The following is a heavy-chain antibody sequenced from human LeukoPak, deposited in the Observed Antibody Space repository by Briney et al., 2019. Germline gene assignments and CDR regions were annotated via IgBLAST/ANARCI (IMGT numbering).Heavy chain of an antibody. CDR3: AKDGHDYVWGSYRYTF. V-gene: IGHV3-23*01. CDR1: GFTFSSYG. CDR2: ISGSGGST. Sequence: GGSLRLSCAASGFTFSSYGMSWVRQAPGKGLEWVSAISGSGGSTYYADSVKGRFTISRDNSKNTLYLQMNSLRAEDTAVYYCAKDGHDYVWGSYRYTFWGQGTLVTVSS. D-gene: IGHD3-16*02. J-gene: IGHJ4*02.